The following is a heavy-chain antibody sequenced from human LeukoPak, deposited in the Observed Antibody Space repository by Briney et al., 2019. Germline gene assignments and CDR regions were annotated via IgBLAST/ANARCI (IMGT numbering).Heavy chain of an antibody. V-gene: IGHV3-66*01. CDR1: GFIVSNNY. CDR2: IYSGGST. J-gene: IGHJ4*02. D-gene: IGHD3-10*01. CDR3: ARDDVQDYYGSGSYYNLGAY. Sequence: GGSLRLSCAASGFIVSNNYMSWIRQAPGKGLEWVSIIYSGGSTFYADSVKGRFTISRDISKNTLYLQMNSLRAEDTAVYYCARDDVQDYYGSGSYYNLGAYWGQGTLVTVSS.